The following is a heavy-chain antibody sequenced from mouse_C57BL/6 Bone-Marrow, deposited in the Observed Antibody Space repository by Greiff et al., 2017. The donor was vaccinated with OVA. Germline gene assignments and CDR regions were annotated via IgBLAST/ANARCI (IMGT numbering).Heavy chain of an antibody. J-gene: IGHJ2*01. CDR3: DLITTVVADY. V-gene: IGHV1-81*01. CDR1: GYTFTSYG. Sequence: VQLQQSGAELARPGASVKLSCKASGYTFTSYGISWVKQRPGQGLEWIGEIYPRSGNTYYNEKFKGKATLTAAKSSSTSYMELRSLTSEDSAVYFCDLITTVVADYWGQGTTLTVSS. D-gene: IGHD1-1*01. CDR2: IYPRSGNT.